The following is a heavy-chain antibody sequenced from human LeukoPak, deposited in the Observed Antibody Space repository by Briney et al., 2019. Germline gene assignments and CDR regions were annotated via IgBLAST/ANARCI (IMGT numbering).Heavy chain of an antibody. V-gene: IGHV3-9*01. CDR1: GFTFSNAW. Sequence: GGSLRLSCAASGFTFSNAWMSWVRQAPGKGLEWVSGISWNSGSIGYADSVKGRFTISRDNAKNSLYLQMNSLRAEDTALYYCAKDISALNAFDIWGRGTMVTVSS. J-gene: IGHJ3*02. CDR3: AKDISALNAFDI. CDR2: ISWNSGSI.